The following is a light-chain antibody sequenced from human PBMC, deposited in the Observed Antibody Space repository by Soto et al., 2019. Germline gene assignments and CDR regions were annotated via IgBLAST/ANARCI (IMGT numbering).Light chain of an antibody. CDR1: QSFNSIY. J-gene: IGKJ1*01. CDR3: HQYDSWT. CDR2: GAS. V-gene: IGKV3-20*01. Sequence: EIVLTKSPGTLSVSPGERATLSCRASQSFNSIYLAWYQQKPGQAPRLLIYGASSRATGIPDRFSGSGSGTDFTLTISRLEPEDFAVYYCHQYDSWTFGQGAKVDIK.